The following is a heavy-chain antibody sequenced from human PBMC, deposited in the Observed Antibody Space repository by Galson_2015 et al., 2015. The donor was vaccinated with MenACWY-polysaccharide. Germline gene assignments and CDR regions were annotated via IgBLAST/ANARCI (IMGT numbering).Heavy chain of an antibody. J-gene: IGHJ4*02. Sequence: SMKVACKASGYTFTSYDINWVRQATGHGLEWMGRVNPNRGDTDYAQKFQGTVTMSRNTSMSTASMEVRSLTYADTALYYCARGRRDTAVAATAAVLLDYWGQGILVTVSS. CDR2: VNPNRGDT. D-gene: IGHD6-19*01. CDR3: ARGRRDTAVAATAAVLLDY. V-gene: IGHV1-8*01. CDR1: GYTFTSYD.